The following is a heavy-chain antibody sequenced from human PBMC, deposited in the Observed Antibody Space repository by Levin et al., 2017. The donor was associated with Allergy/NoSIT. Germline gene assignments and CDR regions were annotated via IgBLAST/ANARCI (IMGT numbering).Heavy chain of an antibody. CDR3: AKGDHYDILTGYCFDY. V-gene: IGHV3-30*18. CDR1: GFTFSSYG. J-gene: IGHJ4*02. D-gene: IGHD3-9*01. CDR2: ISYDGSNK. Sequence: PGGSLRLSCAASGFTFSSYGMHWVRQAPGKGLEWVAVISYDGSNKYYADSVKGRFTISRDNSKNTLYLQMNSLRAEDTAVYYCAKGDHYDILTGYCFDYWGQGTLVTVSS.